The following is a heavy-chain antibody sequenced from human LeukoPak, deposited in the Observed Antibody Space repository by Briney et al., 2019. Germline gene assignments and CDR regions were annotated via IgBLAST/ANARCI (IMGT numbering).Heavy chain of an antibody. J-gene: IGHJ3*02. Sequence: SVKLSCNASGGTFSSYAISWVRQAPGQGLEWMGGIIPIFGTANYAQKFQGRVTITTGESTSTAYMELSSLRSEDTAVYYCARSTYYYDGSGSVDAFDIWGQGTMVTVSS. CDR3: ARSTYYYDGSGSVDAFDI. V-gene: IGHV1-69*05. CDR2: IIPIFGTA. CDR1: GGTFSSYA. D-gene: IGHD3-22*01.